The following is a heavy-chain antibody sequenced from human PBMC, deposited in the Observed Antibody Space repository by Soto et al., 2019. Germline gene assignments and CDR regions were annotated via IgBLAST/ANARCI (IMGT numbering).Heavy chain of an antibody. CDR1: GYTFTSYG. V-gene: IGHV1-18*01. Sequence: PSVKVSFKASGYTFTSYGISWVRQAPGQGLEWMGWISAYNGNTNYAQKLQGRVTMTTDTSTSTAYMELRSLRSDDTAVYYCARDHSTDYGDYVRSGNYFDYWGQGTLVTVSS. CDR3: ARDHSTDYGDYVRSGNYFDY. D-gene: IGHD4-17*01. J-gene: IGHJ4*02. CDR2: ISAYNGNT.